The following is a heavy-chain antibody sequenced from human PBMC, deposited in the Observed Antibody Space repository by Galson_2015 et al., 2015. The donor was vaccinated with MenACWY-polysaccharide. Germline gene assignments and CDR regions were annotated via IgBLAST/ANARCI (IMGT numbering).Heavy chain of an antibody. J-gene: IGHJ4*02. CDR1: GFTFSSYS. Sequence: SLRLSCAASGFTFSSYSMSWVRQPPGKGLEWVSSITSTSSYIYYADSVKGRFTISRDNAKNSLYLQTNSLRAEDTAVYYCASAGCLSNSCLPADSCGQGTLVTVSS. CDR2: ITSTSSYI. D-gene: IGHD2-2*01. CDR3: ASAGCLSNSCLPADS. V-gene: IGHV3-21*01.